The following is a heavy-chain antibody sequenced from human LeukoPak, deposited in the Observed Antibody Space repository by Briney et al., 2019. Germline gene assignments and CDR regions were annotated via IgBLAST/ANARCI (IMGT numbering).Heavy chain of an antibody. CDR1: GGSISGFY. CDR2: IYSRGAT. CDR3: ARRNGITGNWFDP. J-gene: IGHJ5*02. D-gene: IGHD5-24*01. Sequence: SETLPLTCTVSGGSISGFYWSWIRQPPGKGLQWIGYIYSRGATNYNPSLKSRVTISVDMSKNEFSLKVNSVTAADTAVYYCARRNGITGNWFDPWGQGTLVTVSS. V-gene: IGHV4-59*08.